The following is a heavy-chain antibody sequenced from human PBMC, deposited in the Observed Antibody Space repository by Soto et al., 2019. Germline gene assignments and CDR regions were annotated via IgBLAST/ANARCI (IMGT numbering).Heavy chain of an antibody. V-gene: IGHV3-48*02. CDR2: ISSNSRTI. J-gene: IGHJ4*02. D-gene: IGHD2-2*01. Sequence: PGGSLRLSCAASGFTFSSYSMNWVRQAPGTGLEWVSYISSNSRTIYYADSVKGRFTISRDNGRDSLYLQMSGLRDEDTAVYYCTRDHCSSTSCSIIGIDYWGQGAPVTVST. CDR3: TRDHCSSTSCSIIGIDY. CDR1: GFTFSSYS.